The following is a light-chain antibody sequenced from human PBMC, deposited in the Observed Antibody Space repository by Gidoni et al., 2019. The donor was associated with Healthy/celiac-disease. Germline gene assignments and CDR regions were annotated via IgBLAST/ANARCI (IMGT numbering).Light chain of an antibody. J-gene: IGLJ3*02. Sequence: SYELTQPPSVSVSPGQTARITCSGDALPKQYAYWYQQKPGQAPVLVIYKDRERPAGIPERFSGSSSGTTVAFTISGVQAEDEADYYCQSADSSGIWVFGGGTKRTVL. V-gene: IGLV3-25*03. CDR3: QSADSSGIWV. CDR2: KDR. CDR1: ALPKQY.